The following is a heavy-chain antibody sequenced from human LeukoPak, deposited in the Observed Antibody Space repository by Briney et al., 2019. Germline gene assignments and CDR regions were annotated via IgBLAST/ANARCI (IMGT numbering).Heavy chain of an antibody. CDR1: EFTFSGYW. J-gene: IGHJ4*02. CDR3: ARYRHLGY. Sequence: GGSLRLSCADSEFTFSGYWMNWVRQAPGKGLEWVANINQNGGEKYVDSVKGRFTISRDNGKNSLYLQMNSLRAEDTAVYYCARYRHLGYWGQGTLVTVSS. V-gene: IGHV3-7*01. CDR2: INQNGGEK.